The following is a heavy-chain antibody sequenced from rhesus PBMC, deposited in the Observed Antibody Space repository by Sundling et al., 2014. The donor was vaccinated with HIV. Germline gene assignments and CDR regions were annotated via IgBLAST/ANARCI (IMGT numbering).Heavy chain of an antibody. Sequence: EVQLVETGGGLVQPGGSLKLSCAASGFSFSTYAMSWVRQAPGKGLEWVSGINSFGGSTYYADSVKGRVTISRDNSKNTLSLQMNSLRAEDTAVYYCAKDLSTVAANWGLDSWGQGVVVTVSS. CDR3: AKDLSTVAANWGLDS. J-gene: IGHJ6*01. V-gene: IGHV3-103*01. D-gene: IGHD4-29*01. CDR1: GFSFSTYA. CDR2: INSFGGST.